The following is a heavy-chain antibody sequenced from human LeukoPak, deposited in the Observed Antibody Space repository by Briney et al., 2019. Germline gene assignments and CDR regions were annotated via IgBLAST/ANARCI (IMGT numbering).Heavy chain of an antibody. V-gene: IGHV4-4*07. Sequence: PSETLSLTCSVSSGSISSYYWSWIRQSAGKGLEWIGRIHTSGSTNYNPSLKSRVTMSVDTSKNQFSLKVSSVTAADTGVYYCARAPEFSSGWLLDCWGQGSLVTVSS. CDR1: SGSISSYY. CDR2: IHTSGST. CDR3: ARAPEFSSGWLLDC. D-gene: IGHD6-19*01. J-gene: IGHJ4*02.